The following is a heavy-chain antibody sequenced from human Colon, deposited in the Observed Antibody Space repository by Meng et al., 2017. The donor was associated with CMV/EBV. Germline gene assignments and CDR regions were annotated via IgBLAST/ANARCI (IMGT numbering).Heavy chain of an antibody. CDR2: IHINGGDE. CDR3: ADDFWMERGY. CDR1: GFTFSAST. J-gene: IGHJ4*02. D-gene: IGHD3-3*01. Sequence: GESLKISCAASGFTFSASTMHWVRQTPGKVLEWVSFIHINGGDEQYADAVRGRFTISRDNSKNTLYLQMSGLRADDTAVYYCADDFWMERGYWGPGTLVTVSS. V-gene: IGHV3-30*02.